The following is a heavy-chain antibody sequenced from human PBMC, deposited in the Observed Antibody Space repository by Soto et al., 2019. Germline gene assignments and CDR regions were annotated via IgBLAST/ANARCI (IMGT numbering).Heavy chain of an antibody. J-gene: IGHJ3*01. CDR3: ASRLTLATTTGDALDL. D-gene: IGHD4-17*01. V-gene: IGHV4-59*01. CDR1: SGSIINYY. Sequence: QVQLQESGPGLVKPSETLSLTCTVSSGSIINYYWSWIRQPPGKGLEWIGFMYYSGSTNYNSFLKSRVTMSVDMSRQRLYLKLNSLSAVDTAVDYCASRLTLATTTGDALDLCGQGTMVTVSS. CDR2: MYYSGST.